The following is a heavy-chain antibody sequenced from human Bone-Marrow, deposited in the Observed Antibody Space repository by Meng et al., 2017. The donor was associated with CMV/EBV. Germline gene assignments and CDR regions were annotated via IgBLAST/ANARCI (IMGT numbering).Heavy chain of an antibody. V-gene: IGHV3-30-3*01. J-gene: IGHJ6*02. CDR3: SRSLAAAGARDYYYGMDV. CDR1: GFTFSNYA. Sequence: GESLKISCAASGFTFSNYAMHWVRQAPGKGLEWVAVVSYDGDIKYYADSVKRRFTISRDNSKHTLYLQMNSLRAEDTAVYYCSRSLAAAGARDYYYGMDVWGQGTMVTVSS. D-gene: IGHD6-13*01. CDR2: VSYDGDIK.